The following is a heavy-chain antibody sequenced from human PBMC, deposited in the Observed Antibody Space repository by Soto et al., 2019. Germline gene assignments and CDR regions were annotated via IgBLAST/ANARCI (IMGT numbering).Heavy chain of an antibody. D-gene: IGHD5-18*01. V-gene: IGHV1-18*01. Sequence: ASVKVSCKASGYTFSNYGISWVRHAPGQGLEWMGWINTYNGNTNFAQKFQGRVSMTTDASTSTAYMELRSLKSDDTAVYYCARPRIPVTMPVVMDYWGHGGLVTVSS. CDR3: ARPRIPVTMPVVMDY. J-gene: IGHJ4*01. CDR1: GYTFSNYG. CDR2: INTYNGNT.